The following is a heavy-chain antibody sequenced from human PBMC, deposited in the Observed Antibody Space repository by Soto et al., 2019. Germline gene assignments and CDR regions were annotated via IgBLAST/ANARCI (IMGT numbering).Heavy chain of an antibody. V-gene: IGHV4-34*01. CDR3: ARGRYMVRGVIMAA. J-gene: IGHJ5*02. D-gene: IGHD3-10*01. CDR2: INHSGST. Sequence: SETLSLTCAVYGGSFSGYYWSWIRQPPGKGLEWIGEINHSGSTNYNPSLKSRVTISVDTSKNQFSLKLSSVTAADTAVYYCARGRYMVRGVIMAAWGQGTLVTV. CDR1: GGSFSGYY.